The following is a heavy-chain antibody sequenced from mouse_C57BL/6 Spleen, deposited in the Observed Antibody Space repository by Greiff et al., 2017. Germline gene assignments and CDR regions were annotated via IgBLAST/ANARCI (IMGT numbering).Heavy chain of an antibody. J-gene: IGHJ4*01. Sequence: EVQGVESGAELVKPGASVKLSCTASGFTIKDYYMHWVKQRTEQGLEWIGRIDPEDGETKYAPKLQGKATITADTSSNTAYLQLSSLTSEDTAVYYCAECRSAMDYWGQGTSLTVSS. V-gene: IGHV14-2*01. CDR3: AECRSAMDY. CDR2: IDPEDGET. CDR1: GFTIKDYY. D-gene: IGHD6-1*01.